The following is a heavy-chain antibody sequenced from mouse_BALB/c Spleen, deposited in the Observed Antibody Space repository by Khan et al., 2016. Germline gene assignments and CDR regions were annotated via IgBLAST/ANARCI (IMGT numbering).Heavy chain of an antibody. J-gene: IGHJ4*01. D-gene: IGHD2-14*01. CDR1: GFTFSTYA. V-gene: IGHV5-6-3*01. CDR2: INSNGGST. Sequence: EVELVESGGGLVQPGGSLKLSCAASGFTFSTYAMSWVRQTPDKRLELVATINSNGGSTYYPDNVKGRFTISRDNAKTNLYLQMSSLNSEDAGMYYCARVRQAVDYWGQGTSVTVSS. CDR3: ARVRQAVDY.